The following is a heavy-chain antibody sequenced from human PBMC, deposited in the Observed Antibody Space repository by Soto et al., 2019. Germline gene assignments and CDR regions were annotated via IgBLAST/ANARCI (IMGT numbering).Heavy chain of an antibody. Sequence: SETLSLTCTLSGGSISSGGYYWSWIRQHPGKGLEWIGYIYYSGSTYYNPSLKSRVTISVDTSKNQFSLKLSSVTAADTTVYYCARVSAFGVVISYYYGMDVWGQGTTVNVS. CDR2: IYYSGST. J-gene: IGHJ6*02. D-gene: IGHD3-3*01. CDR1: GGSISSGGYY. V-gene: IGHV4-31*03. CDR3: ARVSAFGVVISYYYGMDV.